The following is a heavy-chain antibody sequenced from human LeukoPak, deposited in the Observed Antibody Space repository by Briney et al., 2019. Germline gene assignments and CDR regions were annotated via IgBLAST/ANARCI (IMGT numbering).Heavy chain of an antibody. CDR1: GGSFSGYY. CDR2: INHSGST. Sequence: SETLSLTCAVYGGSFSGYYWSWIRQPPGKGLEWIGEINHSGSTNYNPSLKSRVTISVDTSKNQFSLKLSSVTAADTAVYYCARGPALFLARFDIWGQGTMVTVSS. J-gene: IGHJ3*02. V-gene: IGHV4-34*01. CDR3: ARGPALFLARFDI. D-gene: IGHD3-3*01.